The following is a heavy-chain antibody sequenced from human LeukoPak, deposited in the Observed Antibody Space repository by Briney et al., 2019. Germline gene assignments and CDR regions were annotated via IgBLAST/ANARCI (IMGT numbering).Heavy chain of an antibody. J-gene: IGHJ4*02. Sequence: SDTLTLTCTVCGGSYSRYYWRWTPRPAGKGLVCLGHVYYSGHTNRTPSLKSRVTMSVDTSKSQYSLKLSSVTAADTAVYYCAREGTIVGVTVFDFWGQGTLVTVSS. CDR2: VYYSGHT. CDR3: AREGTIVGVTVFDF. CDR1: GGSYSRYY. V-gene: IGHV4-59*13. D-gene: IGHD1-26*01.